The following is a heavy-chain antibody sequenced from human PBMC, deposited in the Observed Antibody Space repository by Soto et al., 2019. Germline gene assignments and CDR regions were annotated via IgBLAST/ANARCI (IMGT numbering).Heavy chain of an antibody. CDR1: GGSISSSSYY. Sequence: ASETLSLTCTVSGGSISSSSYYWGWIRQPPGKGLEWIGSIYYSGSTYYNPSLKSRVTISVDTSKNQFSLKLSSVTAADTAVYYCASRGYSYGLDAFDIWGQGTMVTVSS. V-gene: IGHV4-39*01. D-gene: IGHD5-18*01. CDR2: IYYSGST. CDR3: ASRGYSYGLDAFDI. J-gene: IGHJ3*02.